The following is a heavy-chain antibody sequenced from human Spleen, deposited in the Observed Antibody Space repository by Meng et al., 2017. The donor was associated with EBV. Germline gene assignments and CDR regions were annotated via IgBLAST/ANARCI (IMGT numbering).Heavy chain of an antibody. CDR3: VRDTAMVNWLEF. CDR1: GYTCSGYY. V-gene: IGHV1-2*06. CDR2: INPRSGGT. Sequence: QVPLVQSGAEVKKPGASVKVSCKTSGYTCSGYYIHWVRQAPGHGLEWMGRINPRSGGTNYAQKFQGRVTMTRDTSITTAYMDLSRLRSDDTAVYFCVRDTAMVNWLEFWGRGTLVTVSS. J-gene: IGHJ5*01. D-gene: IGHD5-18*01.